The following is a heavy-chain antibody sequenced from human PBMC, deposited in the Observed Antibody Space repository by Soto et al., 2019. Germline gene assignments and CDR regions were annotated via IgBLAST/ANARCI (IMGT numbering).Heavy chain of an antibody. J-gene: IGHJ4*02. Sequence: QERLVQSGAEVRKPGSSVKVSCKVTGGTSTRYAINWVRQAPGQGLEWMGGIVPMFGTSKYAQKFQGRVTITADTSTNRAYLELRRLRSEKKAVYYCHRGSDCGFWSSYLWGQGTLVSVSS. CDR1: GGTSTRYA. CDR2: IVPMFGTS. D-gene: IGHD3-3*01. CDR3: HRGSDCGFWSSYL. V-gene: IGHV1-69*06.